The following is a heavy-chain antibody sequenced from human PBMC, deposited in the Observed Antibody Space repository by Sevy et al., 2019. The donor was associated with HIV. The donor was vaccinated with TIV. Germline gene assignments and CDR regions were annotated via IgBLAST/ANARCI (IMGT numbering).Heavy chain of an antibody. J-gene: IGHJ3*02. CDR1: SYSFISGYY. V-gene: IGHV4-38-2*01. Sequence: SETLSLTCDVSSYSFISGYYWGWIRQPPGKGLEWIGSFYHSGRTYYNPSLKSRVSISVDTSKNHFSLKLGSVTAADTAVYYCASAIVGAFDAFDIWGQGTMVTVSS. D-gene: IGHD1-26*01. CDR3: ASAIVGAFDAFDI. CDR2: FYHSGRT.